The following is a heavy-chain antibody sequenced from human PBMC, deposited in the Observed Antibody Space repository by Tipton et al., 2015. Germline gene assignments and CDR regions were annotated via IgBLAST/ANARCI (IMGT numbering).Heavy chain of an antibody. V-gene: IGHV4-59*01. CDR3: ARARGRHGGLFDS. Sequence: TLSLTCTVSGDSINSYYCSWIRQPPGKGLEWIGYIHYSGATKYNPSLKSRVTISVDTSKTQFSLKRSSVTASDTAVYYWARARGRHGGLFDSWGQGTLVTVSS. CDR1: GDSINSYY. CDR2: IHYSGAT. D-gene: IGHD4-23*01. J-gene: IGHJ4*02.